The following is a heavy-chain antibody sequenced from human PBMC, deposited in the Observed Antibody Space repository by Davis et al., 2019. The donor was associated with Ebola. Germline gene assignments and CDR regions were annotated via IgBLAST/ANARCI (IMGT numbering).Heavy chain of an antibody. CDR3: AGGGGRYCTNGVCYGLWFDP. CDR2: ISAYNGNT. J-gene: IGHJ5*02. V-gene: IGHV1-18*01. Sequence: AASVKVSCKASGYTFTSYGISWVRQAPGQGLEWMGWISAYNGNTNYAQKRQGRVTMTTDTSTNTAYMELRSLRSDDTAVYYCAGGGGRYCTNGVCYGLWFDPWGQGTLVTVSS. CDR1: GYTFTSYG. D-gene: IGHD2-8*01.